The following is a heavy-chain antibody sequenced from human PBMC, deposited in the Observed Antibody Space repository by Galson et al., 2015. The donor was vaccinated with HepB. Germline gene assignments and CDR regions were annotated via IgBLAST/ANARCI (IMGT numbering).Heavy chain of an antibody. CDR1: GGSFSGYY. Sequence: ETLSLTCAVYGGSFSGYYWSWIRQPPGKGLEWIGEINHSGSSNYSPSVKSRVTISVDTSKNQFSLKPSSVTAADTAVYFCARGAGGSMIRGIIRKYDYYAMDVWGQGTTVTVSS. J-gene: IGHJ6*02. V-gene: IGHV4-34*01. D-gene: IGHD3-10*01. CDR3: ARGAGGSMIRGIIRKYDYYAMDV. CDR2: INHSGSS.